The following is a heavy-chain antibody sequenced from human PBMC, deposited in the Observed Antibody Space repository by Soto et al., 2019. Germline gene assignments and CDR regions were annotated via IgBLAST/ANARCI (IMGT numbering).Heavy chain of an antibody. CDR3: ARPWSSGYYPALNYYYGMDV. CDR2: ISYDGSNK. V-gene: IGHV3-30-3*01. Sequence: GGSLRLSCAASGFTFSSYAMHWVRQAPGKGLEWVAVISYDGSNKYYADSVKGRFTISRDNSRNTLYLQMNSLRAEDTAVYYYARPWSSGYYPALNYYYGMDVWGQGTTVTVSS. D-gene: IGHD3-22*01. J-gene: IGHJ6*02. CDR1: GFTFSSYA.